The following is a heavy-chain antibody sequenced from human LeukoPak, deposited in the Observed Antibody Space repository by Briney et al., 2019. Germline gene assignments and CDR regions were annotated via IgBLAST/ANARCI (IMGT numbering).Heavy chain of an antibody. CDR2: MYYGGNT. Sequence: PSETLSLTCTVSGASISSHYWSWIRQPPGKGLEWIGYMYYGGNTNHNPSLRGRVTISVDTSKNQFSLKLSSVTAADTAVYYCARLTKRNDPFAIWGQGTMVTVSS. V-gene: IGHV4-59*11. CDR1: GASISSHY. J-gene: IGHJ3*02. CDR3: ARLTKRNDPFAI. D-gene: IGHD1-14*01.